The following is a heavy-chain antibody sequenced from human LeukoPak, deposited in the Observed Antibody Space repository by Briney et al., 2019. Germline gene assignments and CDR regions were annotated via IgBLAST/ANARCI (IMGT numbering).Heavy chain of an antibody. V-gene: IGHV1-2*06. CDR2: INPNSGGT. CDR3: ARDQYCTNGVCYEGFDP. CDR1: GYTFTGYY. J-gene: IGHJ5*02. Sequence: RASVTVSCMASGYTFTGYYMHWVRQAPGQGLEWMGRINPNSGGTNYAQKFQGRVTMTRDTSISTAYMELSRLRSDDTAVYYCARDQYCTNGVCYEGFDPWGQGTLVTVSS. D-gene: IGHD2-8*01.